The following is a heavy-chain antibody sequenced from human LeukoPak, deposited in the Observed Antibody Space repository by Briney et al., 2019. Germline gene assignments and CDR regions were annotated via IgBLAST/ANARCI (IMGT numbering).Heavy chain of an antibody. CDR1: GDFASSYY. J-gene: IGHJ4*02. CDR2: VYASGST. Sequence: PSETLSLTCTVSGDFASSYYWSWIRQFPGKGLEWIGYVYASGSTNYNPSLKSRVSMSIDTSKSQFSLKMRSVTAADTAVYYCVSSEFDYWAREPWLPSPQ. V-gene: IGHV4-4*08. D-gene: IGHD6-19*01. CDR3: VSSEFDY.